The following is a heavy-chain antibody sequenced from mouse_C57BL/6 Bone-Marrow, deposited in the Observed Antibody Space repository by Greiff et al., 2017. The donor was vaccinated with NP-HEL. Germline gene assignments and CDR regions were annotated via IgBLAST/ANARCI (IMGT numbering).Heavy chain of an antibody. CDR2: ISSGSSTI. CDR1: GFTFSDYG. CDR3: ARDDYGGAYAMDY. Sequence: EVKLMESGGGLVKPGGSLKLSCAASGFTFSDYGMHWVRQAPEKGLEWVAYISSGSSTIYYADTVKGRFTISRDNAKNTLFLQMTSLRSEDTAMYYCARDDYGGAYAMDYWGQGTSVTVSS. D-gene: IGHD2-4*01. V-gene: IGHV5-17*01. J-gene: IGHJ4*01.